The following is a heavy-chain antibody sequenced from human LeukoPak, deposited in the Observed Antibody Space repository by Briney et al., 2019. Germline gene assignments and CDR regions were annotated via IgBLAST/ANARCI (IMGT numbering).Heavy chain of an antibody. CDR3: ASEFYSGSYYDAFDI. Sequence: SETLSLTCAVYGGSFSGYYWSWIRQPPGKGLEWIGEINHSGSTNYNPSLKSRVTISVDTSKNQFSLKLSSVTAADTAVYYCASEFYSGSYYDAFDIWGQGTMVTVSS. D-gene: IGHD1-26*01. CDR2: INHSGST. CDR1: GGSFSGYY. J-gene: IGHJ3*02. V-gene: IGHV4-34*01.